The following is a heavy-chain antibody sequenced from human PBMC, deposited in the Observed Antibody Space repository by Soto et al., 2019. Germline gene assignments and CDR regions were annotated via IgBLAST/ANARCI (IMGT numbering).Heavy chain of an antibody. CDR1: GGTFNNNP. CDR3: ARGRGYSGDDHYYYFDMDV. CDR2: SIPIFGTA. D-gene: IGHD5-12*01. V-gene: IGHV1-69*13. J-gene: IGHJ6*02. Sequence: GASVKVSCKASGGTFNNNPITWVRQAPGQGLEWMGGSIPIFGTANYAQKFQGRVTISVDESTSTAYMELSSLRSEDTAVYYCARGRGYSGDDHYYYFDMDVWGQGTTVTVSS.